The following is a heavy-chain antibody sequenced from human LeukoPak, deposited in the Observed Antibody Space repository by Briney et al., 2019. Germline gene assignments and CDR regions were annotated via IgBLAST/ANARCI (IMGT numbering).Heavy chain of an antibody. CDR3: ARDFLHLGG. V-gene: IGHV3-21*01. D-gene: IGHD3-16*01. Sequence: GGSLRLSCAASGFTFSSYTMNWVRQAPGKGLEWVSSITSSGSYIYYADSVMGRFTISRDNTNNSLYLQMNSLRAEDTAVYYCARDFLHLGGWGQGTMVTVSS. CDR2: ITSSGSYI. CDR1: GFTFSSYT. J-gene: IGHJ3*01.